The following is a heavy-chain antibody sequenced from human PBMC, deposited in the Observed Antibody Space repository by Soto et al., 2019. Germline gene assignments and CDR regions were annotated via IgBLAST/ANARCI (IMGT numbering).Heavy chain of an antibody. CDR3: ARWWSGSRQGFDP. CDR1: GGSISSGDYY. V-gene: IGHV4-31*03. D-gene: IGHD3-3*01. CDR2: IYYSGST. Sequence: PSETLSLTCTVSGGSISSGDYYWSWIRQHPGKGLEWIGYIYYSGSTYYTPSLKSRVTISVDTSKNQFSLKLSSVTAADTAVYYCARWWSGSRQGFDPWGQGTLVTVS. J-gene: IGHJ5*02.